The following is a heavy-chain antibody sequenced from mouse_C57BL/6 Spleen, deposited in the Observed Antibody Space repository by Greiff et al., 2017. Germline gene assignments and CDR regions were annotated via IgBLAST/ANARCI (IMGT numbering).Heavy chain of an antibody. J-gene: IGHJ3*01. CDR1: GYSITSGYY. Sequence: EVQLVESGPGLVKPSQSLSLTCSVTGYSITSGYYWNWIRQFPGNKLEWMGYISYDGSNNYNPSLKNRISITRDTSKNQFFLKLNSVTTEDTATYYCAIYYYGSSIWFAYWGQGTLVTVSA. CDR3: AIYYYGSSIWFAY. CDR2: ISYDGSN. D-gene: IGHD1-1*01. V-gene: IGHV3-6*01.